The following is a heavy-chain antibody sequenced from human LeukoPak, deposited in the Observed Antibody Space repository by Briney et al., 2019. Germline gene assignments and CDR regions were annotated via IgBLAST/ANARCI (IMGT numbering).Heavy chain of an antibody. V-gene: IGHV3-48*04. D-gene: IGHD3-3*01. CDR3: ARPIKPLRFLSAFDI. J-gene: IGHJ3*02. CDR1: GFTISTFG. Sequence: PGGSLRLSCATSGFTISTFGMNWVRQAPGKGLEWVSYISSSGSTIYYADSVKGRFTISRDNAKNSLYLQMNNLRTEDTAVYYCARPIKPLRFLSAFDIWGQGTMVTVSS. CDR2: ISSSGSTI.